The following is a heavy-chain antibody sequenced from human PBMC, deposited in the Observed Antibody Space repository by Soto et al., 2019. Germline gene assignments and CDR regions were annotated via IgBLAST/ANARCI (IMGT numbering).Heavy chain of an antibody. J-gene: IGHJ4*02. CDR2: ISYDGSNK. Sequence: VQLVESGGGLVKPGGSLRLSCAASGFTFSSYAMHWVRQAPGKGLEWVAVISYDGSNKYYADSVKGRFTISRDNSKNTLYLQMNSLRAEDTAVYYCASNDFWSGPAFDYWGQGTLVTVSS. V-gene: IGHV3-30-3*01. CDR1: GFTFSSYA. D-gene: IGHD3-3*01. CDR3: ASNDFWSGPAFDY.